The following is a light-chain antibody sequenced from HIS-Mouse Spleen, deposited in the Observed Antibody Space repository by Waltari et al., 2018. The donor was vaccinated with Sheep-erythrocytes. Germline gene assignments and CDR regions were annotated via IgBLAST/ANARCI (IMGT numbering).Light chain of an antibody. CDR3: QQFNNYPRT. J-gene: IGKJ1*01. Sequence: AIQLTQSPSSLSASVGDRVTITCRASQGISSALAWYQQKPGKAPKLLIYDASSLESGVPSRFSCSGYGTDFTLTISSLQPEDFATYYCQQFNNYPRTFGQGTKVEIK. CDR2: DAS. V-gene: IGKV1D-13*01. CDR1: QGISSA.